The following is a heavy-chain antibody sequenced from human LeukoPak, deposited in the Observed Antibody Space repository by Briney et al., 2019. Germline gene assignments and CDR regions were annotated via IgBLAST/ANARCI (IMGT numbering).Heavy chain of an antibody. CDR2: IKQDGFEK. J-gene: IGHJ5*02. CDR1: GFTFSNFW. V-gene: IGHV3-7*01. D-gene: IGHD2-2*01. Sequence: PGGSLRLSCAASGFTFSNFWMSWVRQAPGKGLEWVANIKQDGFEKYYVDSVRGRFTISRDNAKNSLSLQMDSLRAEDTAVYYCARDGCTSTPRSTLGGFSSWGQGTLVTVSS. CDR3: ARDGCTSTPRSTLGGFSS.